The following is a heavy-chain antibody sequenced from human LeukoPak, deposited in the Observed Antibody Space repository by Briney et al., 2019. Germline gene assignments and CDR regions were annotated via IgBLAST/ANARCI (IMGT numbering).Heavy chain of an antibody. V-gene: IGHV3-64D*09. CDR2: ISGNGHST. J-gene: IGHJ4*02. CDR1: GLSFSDYV. CDR3: VKDLSGSYSFDY. Sequence: GGSLRLSCSASGLSFSDYVMHWVRQAPGRGLEYVSIISGNGHSTNYADSVRGRFTISRDNSKNTLYLQMSSLRADDTAVYYCVKDLSGSYSFDYWGQGTLVTVSS. D-gene: IGHD1-26*01.